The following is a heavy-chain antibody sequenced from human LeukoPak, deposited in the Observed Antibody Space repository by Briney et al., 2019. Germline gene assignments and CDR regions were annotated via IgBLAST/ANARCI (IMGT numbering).Heavy chain of an antibody. D-gene: IGHD3/OR15-3a*01. J-gene: IGHJ6*03. CDR2: ISTSGSTI. CDR1: GFTFSTYE. V-gene: IGHV3-48*03. CDR3: ARDLRYLGLGGYYYYMDV. Sequence: GGSLRLSCAASGFTFSTYEINWVRQAPGKGLEWLSHISTSGSTIHYADSVKGRFTISRDNAKNSLYLQMNSLRVEDTAVYYCARDLRYLGLGGYYYYMDVWGKGTTVTISS.